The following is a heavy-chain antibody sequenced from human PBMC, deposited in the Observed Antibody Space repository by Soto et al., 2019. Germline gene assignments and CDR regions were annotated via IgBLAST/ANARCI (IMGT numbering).Heavy chain of an antibody. J-gene: IGHJ4*02. Sequence: EVQLVESGGGLVRPWGSLRLSCAASGFTFSSYTMTWVRQAPGKGLEWVSSISFSSTNIHYADSVKGRFTISRDNANNSLYLQMNSLRAEDTAVYYCARGAGDLPYWGQGTVVTVSS. D-gene: IGHD7-27*01. CDR1: GFTFSSYT. V-gene: IGHV3-21*01. CDR3: ARGAGDLPY. CDR2: ISFSSTNI.